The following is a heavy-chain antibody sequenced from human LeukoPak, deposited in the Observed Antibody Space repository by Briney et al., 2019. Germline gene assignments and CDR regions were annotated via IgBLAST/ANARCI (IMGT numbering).Heavy chain of an antibody. CDR2: ISWNSGSI. CDR3: ARDREYSYGVDY. Sequence: GRSLRLSCAASGFTFDDYAMHWVRQAPGKGLEWVSGISWNSGSIGYADSVKGRFTISRDNAKNSLYLQMNSLRAEDTAVYYCARDREYSYGVDYWRQGTLVTVSS. CDR1: GFTFDDYA. J-gene: IGHJ4*02. V-gene: IGHV3-9*01. D-gene: IGHD5-18*01.